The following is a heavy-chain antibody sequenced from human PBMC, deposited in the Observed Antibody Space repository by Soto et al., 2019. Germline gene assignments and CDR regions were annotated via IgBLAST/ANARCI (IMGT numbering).Heavy chain of an antibody. CDR1: GFTVGNNY. J-gene: IGHJ4*02. Sequence: EVQLVESGGGLIQPGGSLKLSCAASGFTVGNNYMSWVRQAPGKGLEWVSLNYSTGTTKYADSVKGRFTVSRDNAKNTLYLQMNSLRAEDTAVYYCAKDGRGSGSHYNSFGYWGQGTLVTVSS. V-gene: IGHV3-53*01. CDR2: NYSTGTT. CDR3: AKDGRGSGSHYNSFGY. D-gene: IGHD3-10*01.